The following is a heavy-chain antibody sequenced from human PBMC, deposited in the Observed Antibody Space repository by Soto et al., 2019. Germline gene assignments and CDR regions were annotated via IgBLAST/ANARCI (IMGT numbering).Heavy chain of an antibody. J-gene: IGHJ6*02. V-gene: IGHV1-69*01. D-gene: IGHD2-2*03. Sequence: QVQLVQSGAEVKKPGSSVKLSCKASGGTFSSYAISWVRQAPGQGLEWMGGIIPIFGTANYAQKFQGRVTITADESTSTAYMELSSLRSEDTAVYYCARERLDIVVVPAAGPHYYYGMDVWGQGTTVTVSS. CDR1: GGTFSSYA. CDR2: IIPIFGTA. CDR3: ARERLDIVVVPAAGPHYYYGMDV.